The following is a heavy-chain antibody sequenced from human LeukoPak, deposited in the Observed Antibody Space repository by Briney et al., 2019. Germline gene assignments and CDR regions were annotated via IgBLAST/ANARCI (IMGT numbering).Heavy chain of an antibody. CDR3: AKALGVRGVFDY. CDR2: ISGSGGST. D-gene: IGHD3-10*01. CDR1: GFTFSSYA. J-gene: IGHJ4*02. V-gene: IGHV3-23*01. Sequence: GGSLRLSCAASGFTFSSYAMSWVRQAPGKGLEWVSTISGSGGSTYYADSVKGRFTISRDNSKNTLYLQMNSPRAEDTAVYYCAKALGVRGVFDYWGQGTLVTVSS.